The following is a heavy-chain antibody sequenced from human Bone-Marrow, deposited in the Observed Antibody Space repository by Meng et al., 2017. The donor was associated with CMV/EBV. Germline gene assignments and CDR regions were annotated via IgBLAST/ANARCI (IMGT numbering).Heavy chain of an antibody. D-gene: IGHD6-19*01. CDR1: GGTFSGYY. J-gene: IGHJ4*02. Sequence: SETLSLTCAVYGGTFSGYYWNWIRQPAGKGLEWIGEINESGNTNYNPSLKSRVTTSVDTSKNQFSLRLTSVTAADTAVYFCARRSWVNSGWYVDDWGQGNRVTGYS. CDR2: INESGNT. V-gene: IGHV4-34*01. CDR3: ARRSWVNSGWYVDD.